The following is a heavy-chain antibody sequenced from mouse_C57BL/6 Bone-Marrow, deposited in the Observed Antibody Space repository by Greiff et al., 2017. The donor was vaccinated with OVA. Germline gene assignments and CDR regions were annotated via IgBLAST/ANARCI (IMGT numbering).Heavy chain of an antibody. Sequence: VQLQQSGAELVRPGASVKLSCTASGFNIKDYYMHWVKQRPEQGLEWIGRIDPEDGDTEYAPKFQGKATMTADTSSNTAYLQLSSLTSEDNAVYYWTQVPYYYGSSYHWYFDVWGTGTTVTVSS. J-gene: IGHJ1*03. CDR2: IDPEDGDT. V-gene: IGHV14-1*01. D-gene: IGHD1-1*01. CDR3: TQVPYYYGSSYHWYFDV. CDR1: GFNIKDYY.